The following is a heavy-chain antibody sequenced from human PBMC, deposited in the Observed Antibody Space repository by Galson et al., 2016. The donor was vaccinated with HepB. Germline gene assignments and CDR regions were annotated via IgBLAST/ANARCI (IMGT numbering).Heavy chain of an antibody. CDR3: TTSGELLRENFQH. CDR2: IRSKSDGGTT. CDR1: GFTFNNAW. D-gene: IGHD1-26*01. Sequence: SLRLSCAASGFTFNNAWMRWVRQAPGKGLEWVGHIRSKSDGGTTDYAAPVKGRFTISRDDSKNTLYLQMNTLKTEDTAVYYCTTSGELLRENFQHWGQGAPVTVSS. V-gene: IGHV3-15*01. J-gene: IGHJ1*01.